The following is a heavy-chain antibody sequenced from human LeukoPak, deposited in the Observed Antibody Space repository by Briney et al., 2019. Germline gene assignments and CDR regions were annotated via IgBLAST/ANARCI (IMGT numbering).Heavy chain of an antibody. D-gene: IGHD5-24*01. CDR2: ISHDGII. CDR1: GFSFSSFA. J-gene: IGHJ4*02. CDR3: ARDWVYKIDY. V-gene: IGHV3-74*01. Sequence: PGGSLRLSCAASGFSFSSFAMSWVRQAPGKGLVWVSRISHDGIISYADSVKGRLTISRDNAKNTLILQMNSLRVEDTAVYYCARDWVYKIDYWGRGTLVTVSS.